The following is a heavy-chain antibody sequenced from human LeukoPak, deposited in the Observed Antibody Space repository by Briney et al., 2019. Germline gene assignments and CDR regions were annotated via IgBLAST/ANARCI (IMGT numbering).Heavy chain of an antibody. D-gene: IGHD4-11*01. J-gene: IGHJ4*02. CDR1: GFTFSHFG. CDR3: AKDAQRGFDYSNSLEH. CDR2: IWSDAPNQ. V-gene: IGHV3-33*06. Sequence: GTSLRLSRDASGFTFSHFGMRWVRPAPGKGVEWVAVIWSDAPNQYYGDSVKGRFTISRDNFKKTVSLQMDSLRAEDTPVYYCAKDAQRGFDYSNSLEHWGQGSLVTVS.